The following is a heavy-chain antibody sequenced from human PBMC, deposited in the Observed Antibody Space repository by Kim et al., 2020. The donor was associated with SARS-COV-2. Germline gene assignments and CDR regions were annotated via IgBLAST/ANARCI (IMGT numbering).Heavy chain of an antibody. D-gene: IGHD1-26*01. V-gene: IGHV1-24*01. CDR3: ATAEPDYSGSYRYYYGMDV. J-gene: IGHJ6*02. CDR1: GYTLTELS. Sequence: ASVKVSCKVSGYTLTELSMHWVRQAPGKGLEWMGGFDPEDGETIYAQKFQGRVTMTEDTSTDTAYMELSSLRSEDTAVYYCATAEPDYSGSYRYYYGMDVWGQGTTVTVS. CDR2: FDPEDGET.